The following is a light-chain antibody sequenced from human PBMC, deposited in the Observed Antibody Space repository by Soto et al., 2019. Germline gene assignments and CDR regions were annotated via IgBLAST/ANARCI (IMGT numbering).Light chain of an antibody. CDR1: QSGSSRL. V-gene: IGKV3-20*01. J-gene: IGKJ1*01. CDR2: GAS. CDR3: QQYHIWPPWT. Sequence: EIVLTQSPGTLSLSPGGRATLSCRARQSGSSRLLAWYPQEPGQAPRVLIYGASSRATGIPDRFSGNGSGTDFTLTISGLEPEDFAVYYCQQYHIWPPWTSGQGTKVDI.